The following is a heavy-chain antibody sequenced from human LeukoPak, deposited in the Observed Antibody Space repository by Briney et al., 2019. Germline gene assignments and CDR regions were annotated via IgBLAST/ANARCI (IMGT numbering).Heavy chain of an antibody. Sequence: SGPTPVNSTQTLTLTCTFTGFSLSTSGVGVGWFRQPPGKALEWLALIYWDDDKRYSPSLKSRLTITTDTSKKQVVLTMTNMDPVDTATYYCAHSADSADAFDIWGQGTMVTVSS. J-gene: IGHJ3*02. V-gene: IGHV2-5*02. CDR1: GFSLSTSGVG. CDR3: AHSADSADAFDI. CDR2: IYWDDDK. D-gene: IGHD2-15*01.